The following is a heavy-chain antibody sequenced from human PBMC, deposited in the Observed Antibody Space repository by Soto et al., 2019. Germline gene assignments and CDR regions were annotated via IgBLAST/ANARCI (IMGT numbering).Heavy chain of an antibody. V-gene: IGHV4-31*03. CDR3: ARDSGFGGPRGY. Sequence: QVQLQESGPGLVKPSQTLSLTCTVSGGSISSGGYYWSWIRQHPGKGLEWIGYVYYSGSTYYNPSLKSRVTISVDTSKNQFSLKLSSVTAANTAVYYCARDSGFGGPRGYWGQGTLVTVSS. J-gene: IGHJ4*02. D-gene: IGHD3-10*01. CDR1: GGSISSGGYY. CDR2: VYYSGST.